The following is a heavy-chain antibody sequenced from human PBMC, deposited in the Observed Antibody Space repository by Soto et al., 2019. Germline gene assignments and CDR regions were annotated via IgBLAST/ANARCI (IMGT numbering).Heavy chain of an antibody. D-gene: IGHD5-12*01. V-gene: IGHV1-3*04. CDR2: INTGNGNT. Sequence: QVQLVQSGAEVKKPGASVKVSCKASGITSTTYAIHWVRQAPGQGLEWMGWINTGNGNTRYSQRLLGRVSLTPYTSASTASMDLSILTSEDTAVYYCARAISGYVTWGQGTLITVSS. CDR1: GITSTTYA. J-gene: IGHJ5*02. CDR3: ARAISGYVT.